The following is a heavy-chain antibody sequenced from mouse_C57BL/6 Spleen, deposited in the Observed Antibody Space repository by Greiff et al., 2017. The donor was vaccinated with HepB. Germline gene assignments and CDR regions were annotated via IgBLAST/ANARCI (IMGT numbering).Heavy chain of an antibody. V-gene: IGHV1-69*01. CDR2: IDPSDSYT. CDR3: AINYYGSSGEGSY. D-gene: IGHD1-1*01. Sequence: QVQLQQPGAELVMPGASVKLSCKASGYTFTSYWMHWVKQRPGQGLEWIGEIDPSDSYTNYNQKFKGKSTLTEDKSSSTAYMQLSSLTSEDSAVYYCAINYYGSSGEGSYWGQGTLVTVSA. CDR1: GYTFTSYW. J-gene: IGHJ3*01.